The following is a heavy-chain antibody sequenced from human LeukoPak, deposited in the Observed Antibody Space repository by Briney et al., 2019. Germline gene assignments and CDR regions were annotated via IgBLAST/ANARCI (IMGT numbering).Heavy chain of an antibody. CDR3: ARVGSYEEGGWFDP. CDR1: CGSISTYY. Sequence: SETLSLTCTVSCGSISTYYWSWIRQPAGKGLEWIGRIYTSGSTNYDPSLKSRVTMSVDTSKNQFSLKLSSVTAADTAVYYCARVGSYEEGGWFDPWGQGTLVTVSS. D-gene: IGHD3-16*01. CDR2: IYTSGST. V-gene: IGHV4-4*07. J-gene: IGHJ5*02.